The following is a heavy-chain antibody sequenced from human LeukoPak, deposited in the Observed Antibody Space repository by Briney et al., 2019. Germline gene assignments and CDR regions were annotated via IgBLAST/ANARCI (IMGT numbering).Heavy chain of an antibody. Sequence: PGGSLRLSCAASGFTFSSYSMNWVRQAPGKGLEWVSAISGSGGSTYYADSVRGRFIITRDNSKNTLSLQMNSLRAEDTAVYYCAKGFFTSGSYSHFDYWGQGTLVTVSS. CDR3: AKGFFTSGSYSHFDY. J-gene: IGHJ4*02. D-gene: IGHD3-10*01. CDR1: GFTFSSYS. CDR2: ISGSGGST. V-gene: IGHV3-23*01.